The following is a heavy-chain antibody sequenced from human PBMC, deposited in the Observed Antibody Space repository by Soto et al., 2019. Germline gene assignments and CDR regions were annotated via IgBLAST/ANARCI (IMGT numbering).Heavy chain of an antibody. D-gene: IGHD6-19*01. CDR3: TLDWGSGWDY. Sequence: PGGSLRLSCVGSGFTFTNAWMIWVRRAPGKGLEWVGRIKTKTDGGTADYAAPVKGRFTISRDDSKNTLFLHMSSLKSEDTAVYYCTLDWGSGWDYWGQGALVTVSS. CDR2: IKTKTDGGTA. CDR1: GFTFTNAW. V-gene: IGHV3-15*01. J-gene: IGHJ4*02.